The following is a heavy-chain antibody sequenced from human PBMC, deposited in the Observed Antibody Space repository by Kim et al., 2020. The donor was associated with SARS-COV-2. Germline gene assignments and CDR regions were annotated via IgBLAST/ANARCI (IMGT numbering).Heavy chain of an antibody. V-gene: IGHV4-59*08. CDR2: IYYSGST. CDR3: SRQGYSSGWYRTNYYYGM. J-gene: IGHJ6*01. D-gene: IGHD6-19*01. Sequence: SETPSLTCTVSGGSISSYYWSWIRQPPGKGLEWIGYIYYSGSTNYNPSLKSRVTISVDTSKNQFSLKLSSVTAADTAVYYCSRQGYSSGWYRTNYYYGM. CDR1: GGSISSYY.